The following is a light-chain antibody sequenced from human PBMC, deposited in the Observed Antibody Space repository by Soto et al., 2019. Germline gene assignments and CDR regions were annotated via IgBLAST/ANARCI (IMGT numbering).Light chain of an antibody. J-gene: IGLJ1*01. CDR3: SSYTTSNTRQIV. Sequence: SITNTRTSSDVGGYNYVSWYQHHPGKAPKLIIYDVTNRPSGVSNPFSGSKSGNTASLTISGLQPEDEADYYCSSYTTSNTRQIVFGTGTKVTVL. CDR1: SSDVGGYNY. V-gene: IGLV2-14*03. CDR2: DVT.